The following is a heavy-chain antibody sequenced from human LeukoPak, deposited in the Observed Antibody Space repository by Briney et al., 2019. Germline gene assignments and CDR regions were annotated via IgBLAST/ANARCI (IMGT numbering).Heavy chain of an antibody. J-gene: IGHJ5*02. CDR2: INHSGST. D-gene: IGHD3-10*01. CDR1: GGSFSGYY. Sequence: SETLSLTCAVYGGSFSGYYWSWIRQPPGKGLEWIGEINHSGSTNYNPSLKSRVTISVDTSKNQFSLKLSSVTAADTAVYYCARHNLRGYYYGSGSRNSWFDPWGQGTLVTVSS. V-gene: IGHV4-34*01. CDR3: ARHNLRGYYYGSGSRNSWFDP.